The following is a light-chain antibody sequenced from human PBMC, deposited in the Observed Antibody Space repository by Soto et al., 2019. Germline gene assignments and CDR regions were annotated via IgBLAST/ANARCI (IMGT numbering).Light chain of an antibody. CDR2: GAS. Sequence: DIQMTQSPSSLSASVGDRVAITCRATQAISDYLNWYQQKPGKALKLLIYGASNLQSGVPSRFSGSGSGTDFPLTISRLHPEDSGIYYCQQTYSLPITFGPGTKVDVK. CDR1: QAISDY. J-gene: IGKJ3*01. V-gene: IGKV1-39*01. CDR3: QQTYSLPIT.